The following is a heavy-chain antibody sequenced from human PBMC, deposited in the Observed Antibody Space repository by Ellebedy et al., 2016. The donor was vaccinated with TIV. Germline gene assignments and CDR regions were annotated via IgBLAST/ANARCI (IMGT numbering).Heavy chain of an antibody. D-gene: IGHD3-16*02. Sequence: PGGSLRLSCAASGFTLNRHWMTWVRQAPGRGLEWVATIKQDGSEEYYVDSVKGRFTISRDNAENSLDLQTNSLRAEDTAVYYCARDGGYNSVSGSYRYFDYWGRGTQVIVSS. CDR1: GFTLNRHW. J-gene: IGHJ4*02. V-gene: IGHV3-7*01. CDR2: IKQDGSEE. CDR3: ARDGGYNSVSGSYRYFDY.